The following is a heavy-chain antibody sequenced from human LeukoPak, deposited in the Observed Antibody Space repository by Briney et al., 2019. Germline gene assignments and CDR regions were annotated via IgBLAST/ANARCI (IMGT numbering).Heavy chain of an antibody. CDR1: GFTFSSYW. CDR2: IKQDGREK. Sequence: GGSLRLSCAASGFTFSSYWMSWVRQAPGKGLEWVANIKQDGREKYYVDSVKGRFTISGDNAKNSLYLQMNSVRAEDTALYYCARYKRVAPGFDYWGQGTLVTVSS. J-gene: IGHJ4*02. CDR3: ARYKRVAPGFDY. V-gene: IGHV3-7*01. D-gene: IGHD3-3*01.